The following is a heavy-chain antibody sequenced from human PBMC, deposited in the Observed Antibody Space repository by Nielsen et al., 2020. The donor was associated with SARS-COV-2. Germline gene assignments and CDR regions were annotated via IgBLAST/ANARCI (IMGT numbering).Heavy chain of an antibody. D-gene: IGHD6-19*01. CDR2: ISCDGSNK. CDR3: ARGETVAGTVGWGYYYYYMDV. V-gene: IGHV3-30-3*01. CDR1: GFTFSSYA. Sequence: GGSLRLSCAASGFTFSSYAMHWVRQAPGKGLEWVAVISCDGSNKYYADSVKGRFTISRDNAKNSLYLQMNSLRAEDTAVYYCARGETVAGTVGWGYYYYYMDVWGKGTTVTVSS. J-gene: IGHJ6*03.